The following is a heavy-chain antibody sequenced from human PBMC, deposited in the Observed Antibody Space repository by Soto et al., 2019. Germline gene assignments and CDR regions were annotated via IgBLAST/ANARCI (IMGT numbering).Heavy chain of an antibody. CDR3: AKSYEFPWFDP. J-gene: IGHJ5*02. Sequence: GSGPTLVNPTQTLTLTCTFSGFSLSTSGVGVGWIRQPPGKALEWLALIYWDDDKRYSPSLKSRLTITKDTSKNQFSLQLNSVTPEDTAVYYCAKSYEFPWFDPWGQGTLVTVSS. CDR2: IYWDDDK. D-gene: IGHD3-3*01. V-gene: IGHV2-5*02. CDR1: GFSLSTSGVG.